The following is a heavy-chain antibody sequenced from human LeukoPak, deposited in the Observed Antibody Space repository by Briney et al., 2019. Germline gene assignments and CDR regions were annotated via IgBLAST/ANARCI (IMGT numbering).Heavy chain of an antibody. CDR3: ARGGCSSTSCYAVLDAFDI. J-gene: IGHJ3*02. CDR1: GGSFSGYY. D-gene: IGHD2-2*01. CDR2: INHSGST. V-gene: IGHV4-34*01. Sequence: SETLSLTCAVYGGSFSGYYWSWIRQSPGKGLEWIGEINHSGSTNYNPSLKSRVTISVDTSKNQFSLKLSSVTAADTAVYYCARGGCSSTSCYAVLDAFDIWGQGTMVTVSS.